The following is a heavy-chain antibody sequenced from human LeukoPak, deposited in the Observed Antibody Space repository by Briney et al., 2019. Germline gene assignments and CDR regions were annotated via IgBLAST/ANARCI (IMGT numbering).Heavy chain of an antibody. CDR1: GFTFSSYA. CDR3: ARKRYSSSWYGDAFDI. Sequence: GGSLRLSCAASGFTFSSYAMSWVRQAPGKGLEWVSAISGSGGSTYYADSVKGRFTISRDNSKNTLYLQMNSLRAEDTAVYYCARKRYSSSWYGDAFDIWGQGTMVTVSS. J-gene: IGHJ3*02. V-gene: IGHV3-23*01. CDR2: ISGSGGST. D-gene: IGHD6-13*01.